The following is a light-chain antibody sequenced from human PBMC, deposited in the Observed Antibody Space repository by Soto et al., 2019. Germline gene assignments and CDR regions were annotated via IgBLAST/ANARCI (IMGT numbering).Light chain of an antibody. CDR3: SSYAGGNNLL. J-gene: IGLJ2*01. Sequence: QSVLTQPPSAPGSPGQSVTISCTGTSSDVGGYNFVSWYQQHPGKAPKLMIYEVNKRPSGVPDRFSGSKSGSTASLTVSGLQAEDEADYYCSSYAGGNNLLFGGGTKLTVL. V-gene: IGLV2-8*01. CDR1: SSDVGGYNF. CDR2: EVN.